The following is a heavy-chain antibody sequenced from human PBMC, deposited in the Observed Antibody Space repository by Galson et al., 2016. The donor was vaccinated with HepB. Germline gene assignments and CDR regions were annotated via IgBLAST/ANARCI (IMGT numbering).Heavy chain of an antibody. Sequence: SLRLSCAASGFTFDDYAMNWVRQAPGKGLEWVSGISGSGHKTYYADSVKGRFTISRENSKNTVYLQMNSLGVEDAVLYYSAKDQLIVIVPAAGNWFDPWGQGTLVTVSS. V-gene: IGHV3-23*01. J-gene: IGHJ5*02. D-gene: IGHD2-2*01. CDR2: ISGSGHKT. CDR1: GFTFDDYA. CDR3: AKDQLIVIVPAAGNWFDP.